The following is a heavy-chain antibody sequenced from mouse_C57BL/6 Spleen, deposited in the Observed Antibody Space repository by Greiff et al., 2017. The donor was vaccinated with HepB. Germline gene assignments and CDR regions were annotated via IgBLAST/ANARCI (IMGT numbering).Heavy chain of an antibody. CDR2: INYDGSST. V-gene: IGHV5-16*01. Sequence: EVNLVESEGGLVQPGSSMKLSCTASGFTFSDYYMAWVRQVPEKGLEWVANINYDGSSTYYLDSLKSRFIISRDNAKNILYLQMSSLKSEDTATYYCARQLRRRDYFDYWGQGTTLTVSS. D-gene: IGHD3-2*02. J-gene: IGHJ2*01. CDR3: ARQLRRRDYFDY. CDR1: GFTFSDYY.